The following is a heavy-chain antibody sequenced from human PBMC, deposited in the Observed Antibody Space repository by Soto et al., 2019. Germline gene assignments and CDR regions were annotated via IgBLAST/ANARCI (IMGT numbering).Heavy chain of an antibody. CDR3: ARDLWGYCGTDCYPLDV. Sequence: SETLSLTCIVSGGSISSSSYSWAWIRQPPGKGLEWIGYMYNTGSTVYNPSFKSRVTISVDTSKNQFSLKLNSVTAADTAVYYCARDLWGYCGTDCYPLDVCAQWPSVIVSS. J-gene: IGHJ6*01. CDR2: MYNTGST. V-gene: IGHV4-61*01. D-gene: IGHD2-21*02. CDR1: GGSISSSSYS.